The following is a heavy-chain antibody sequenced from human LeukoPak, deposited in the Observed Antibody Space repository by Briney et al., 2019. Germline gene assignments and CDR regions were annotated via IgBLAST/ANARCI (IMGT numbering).Heavy chain of an antibody. CDR3: ARGLLSPKRGYSYGYVGTYYYYYYMDV. J-gene: IGHJ6*03. CDR1: GFTFSSYE. Sequence: GGSLRLSCAASGFTFSSYEMNWVRQAPGKGLDWVAYISTIGISAYYTDSVQGRFTISRDNATNSLYLQMNSLRAEDTAVYYCARGLLSPKRGYSYGYVGTYYYYYYMDVWGKGTTVTVSS. D-gene: IGHD5-18*01. V-gene: IGHV3-48*03. CDR2: ISTIGISA.